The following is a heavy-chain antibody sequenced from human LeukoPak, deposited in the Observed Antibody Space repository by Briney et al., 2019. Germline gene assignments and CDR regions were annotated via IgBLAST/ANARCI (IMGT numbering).Heavy chain of an antibody. CDR2: FDPEVGET. CDR3: ATSVAVAGTAYYYYYYMDV. Sequence: SVKVSCKVSGYTLTVLSMHWGRQAPGKGLEWRGGFDPEVGETIYAQKFQARVNMTDDTSTDTAYSELSSLRSEDTAVYYCATSVAVAGTAYYYYYYMDVWGKGTTVTVSS. V-gene: IGHV1-24*01. D-gene: IGHD6-19*01. CDR1: GYTLTVLS. J-gene: IGHJ6*03.